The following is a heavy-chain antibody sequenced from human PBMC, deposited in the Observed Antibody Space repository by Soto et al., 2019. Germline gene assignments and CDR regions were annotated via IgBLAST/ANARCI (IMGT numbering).Heavy chain of an antibody. CDR2: LYYSGST. CDR1: GGSISGYY. J-gene: IGHJ4*02. Sequence: QVQLQESGPGLVEPSETLSLTCTVSGGSISGYYWSWIRQPPGKGLEWIGYLYYSGSTNYSPSLSSRLTFSVDTSKNQFSLKLSSVTAADTAVYYCARHGRDFWTGYLYYFDSWGQGTLVTVSS. CDR3: ARHGRDFWTGYLYYFDS. V-gene: IGHV4-59*08. D-gene: IGHD3-3*01.